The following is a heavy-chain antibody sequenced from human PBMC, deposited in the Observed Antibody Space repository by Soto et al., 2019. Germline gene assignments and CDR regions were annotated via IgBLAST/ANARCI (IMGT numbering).Heavy chain of an antibody. D-gene: IGHD3-3*01. V-gene: IGHV3-15*01. J-gene: IGHJ6*02. CDR3: TTEPTYDFWSAYGLPPSPYGMDV. CDR1: GFTFSNAW. Sequence: EVQLVESGGGLVKPGGSLRLSCAASGFTFSNAWMSWVRQAPGKGLEWVGRIKSKTDGGTTDYAAPVKGRFTISRDDSKNTLYLQMNSLKTEDTAVYYCTTEPTYDFWSAYGLPPSPYGMDVWGQGTTVTVSS. CDR2: IKSKTDGGTT.